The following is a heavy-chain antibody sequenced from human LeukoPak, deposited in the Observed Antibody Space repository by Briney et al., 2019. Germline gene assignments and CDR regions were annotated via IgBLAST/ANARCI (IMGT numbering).Heavy chain of an antibody. J-gene: IGHJ4*02. CDR1: GGSISSGDYY. CDR2: IYYSGST. D-gene: IGHD2-15*01. Sequence: SQTLSLTCTVSGGSISSGDYYWSWIRQPPGKGLEWIGYIYYSGSTYYNPSLKSRVTISVDTSKNQFSLKLSSVTAADTAVYYCARDELGYCSGGSCYPPGYWGQGTLVTVSS. CDR3: ARDELGYCSGGSCYPPGY. V-gene: IGHV4-30-4*01.